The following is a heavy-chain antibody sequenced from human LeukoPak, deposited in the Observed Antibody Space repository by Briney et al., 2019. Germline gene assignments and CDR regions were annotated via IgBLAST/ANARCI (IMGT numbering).Heavy chain of an antibody. D-gene: IGHD2-8*01. CDR3: ALSSMVYASIGAFDI. J-gene: IGHJ3*02. CDR2: INAGNGNT. CDR1: GYTFTNYA. Sequence: ASVKVSCKTSGYTFTNYAMHWVRQAPGQRPEWMGWINAGNGNTKYSQEFQGRVTITRDTSASTAYMELRSLRSEDMAVYYCALSSMVYASIGAFDIWGQGTMVTVSS. V-gene: IGHV1-3*03.